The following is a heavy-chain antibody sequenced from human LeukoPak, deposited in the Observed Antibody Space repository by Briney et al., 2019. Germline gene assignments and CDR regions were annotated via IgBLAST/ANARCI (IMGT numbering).Heavy chain of an antibody. CDR3: ARAKSTKYYFDY. Sequence: PGRSLRLSCAASGFTFSSYAMHWVRQAPGKGLEWVAVISYDGSNKYYADSVKGRFTISRDNSKNTLYLQMNSLRAEDTAVYYCARAKSTKYYFDYWGQRTLVTVSS. CDR2: ISYDGSNK. J-gene: IGHJ4*02. CDR1: GFTFSSYA. V-gene: IGHV3-30-3*01.